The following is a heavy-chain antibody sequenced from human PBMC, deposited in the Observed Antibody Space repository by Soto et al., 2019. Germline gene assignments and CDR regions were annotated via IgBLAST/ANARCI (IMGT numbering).Heavy chain of an antibody. D-gene: IGHD6-19*01. Sequence: ASVKVSCKASGYTFTSYAMHWVRQAPGQRLEWMGWINAGNGNTKYSQKFQGRVTITRDTSASTAYMELSSLRSDDTAVYYCARSRPFIAVLSNWFDIWGQGTLVTVSA. V-gene: IGHV1-3*01. CDR1: GYTFTSYA. J-gene: IGHJ5*02. CDR2: INAGNGNT. CDR3: ARSRPFIAVLSNWFDI.